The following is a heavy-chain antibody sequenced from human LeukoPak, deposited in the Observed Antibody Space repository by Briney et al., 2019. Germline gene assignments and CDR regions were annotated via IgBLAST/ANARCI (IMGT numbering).Heavy chain of an antibody. J-gene: IGHJ4*02. CDR3: ARSGFLGPFDY. V-gene: IGHV1-69*05. CDR1: GGGFTFSSHA. D-gene: IGHD3-3*01. CDR2: IIPIFGTA. Sequence: ASVKVSCKASGGGFTFSSHAISWVRQAPGQGLEWMGGIIPIFGTANCAQKFQGRVTITTDESTSTAYMELRSLRSDDTAVYYCARSGFLGPFDYWGQGTLVTVSS.